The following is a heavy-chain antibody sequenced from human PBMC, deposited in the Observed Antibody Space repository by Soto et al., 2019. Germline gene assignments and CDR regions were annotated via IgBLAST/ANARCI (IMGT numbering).Heavy chain of an antibody. D-gene: IGHD3-9*01. V-gene: IGHV3-23*01. CDR3: AKFSAASVYDISSAPDY. J-gene: IGHJ4*02. Sequence: HPGGSLRLSFASSGFSFITDAMTWVRQAPWKGLQWVSAISGGGSNTHYADSVKGRFTISRDNSKKLLHLQMNSLRAEDTAIYYCAKFSAASVYDISSAPDYWGQGTLVTVSS. CDR1: GFSFITDA. CDR2: ISGGGSNT.